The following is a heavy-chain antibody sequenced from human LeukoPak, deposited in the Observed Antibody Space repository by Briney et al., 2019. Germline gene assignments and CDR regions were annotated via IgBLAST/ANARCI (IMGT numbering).Heavy chain of an antibody. J-gene: IGHJ4*02. V-gene: IGHV4-34*01. CDR2: INHSGRN. CDR1: GGSISGYY. D-gene: IGHD3-16*02. CDR3: ARDDGAYVWGSYRTHFDY. Sequence: SETLSLTCTVSGGSISGYYWSWIRQPPGKGLEWIGEINHSGRNNYNPSIKSRVTISVDTSKNQFSLKLSSVTAADTAVYYCARDDGAYVWGSYRTHFDYWGQGTLVTVSS.